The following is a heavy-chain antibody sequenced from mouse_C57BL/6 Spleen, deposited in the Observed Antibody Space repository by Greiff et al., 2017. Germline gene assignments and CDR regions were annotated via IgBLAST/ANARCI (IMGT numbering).Heavy chain of an antibody. Sequence: QVQLQQPGTELVKPGASVKLYGKASGYTFTSYWMLLVKQRPGQGLEWIGNTNPSNGGTTSTEKIKNKATLTADQSSSTPYMQLSSLTSEDSAVYYCARSGSYVYAMDYWGQGTSVTVSS. V-gene: IGHV1-53*01. CDR2: TNPSNGGT. D-gene: IGHD1-1*02. CDR3: ARSGSYVYAMDY. CDR1: GYTFTSYW. J-gene: IGHJ4*01.